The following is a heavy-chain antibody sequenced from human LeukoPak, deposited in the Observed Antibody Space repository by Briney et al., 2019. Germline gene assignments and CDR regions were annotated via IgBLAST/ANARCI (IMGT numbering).Heavy chain of an antibody. CDR3: ARERARTFDY. Sequence: PGGSLRLSCAASGFTFSSYSMNWVRQAPGKGLEWVSSISSSSSYIYYADSVKGRFTISRDNAKNSLYLQMNSLRAKDTAVYYCARERARTFDYWGQGTLVTVSS. CDR1: GFTFSSYS. J-gene: IGHJ4*02. V-gene: IGHV3-21*01. CDR2: ISSSSSYI.